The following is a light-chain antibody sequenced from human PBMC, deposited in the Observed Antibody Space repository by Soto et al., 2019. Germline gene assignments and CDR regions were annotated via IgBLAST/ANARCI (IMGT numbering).Light chain of an antibody. CDR2: DVS. CDR3: SSYTSSSTRV. CDR1: SSDVGDYNY. Sequence: QSALTQPASVSGSPGQSITISCTGTSSDVGDYNYVSWYQQHPGKAPKLMIFDVSNRPSGVSNRFCGSKSGNTASLTISGLQAEDEADYYCSSYTSSSTRVFGTGTKLTVL. J-gene: IGLJ1*01. V-gene: IGLV2-14*01.